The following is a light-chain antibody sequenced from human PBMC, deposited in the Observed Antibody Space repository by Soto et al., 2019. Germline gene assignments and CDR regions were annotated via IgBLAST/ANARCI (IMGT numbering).Light chain of an antibody. J-gene: IGLJ2*01. V-gene: IGLV2-8*01. CDR3: QSYDSSLSGSVV. CDR2: EVN. Sequence: QSALTQPPSASGSPGQSVTISCTGTSSDVGGYNYVSWFQQHPGKAPKLIIHEVNQRPSGVPDRFSGSKSGNTASLTVSGLQAEDEADYYCQSYDSSLSGSVVFGGGTKLTVL. CDR1: SSDVGGYNY.